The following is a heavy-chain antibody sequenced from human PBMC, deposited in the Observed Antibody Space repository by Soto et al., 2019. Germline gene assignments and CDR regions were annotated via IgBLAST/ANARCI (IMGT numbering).Heavy chain of an antibody. CDR1: GGSLSNYY. J-gene: IGHJ5*02. V-gene: IGHV4-4*07. CDR2: IYASGNT. CDR3: ARGSLQFDP. Sequence: ETLSLTCTVSGGSLSNYYWSWIRQPAGKGLEWIGRIYASGNTNYKSSLKSRVTMSVDTSKNQFSLKLNSLAAADTAVYYCARGSLQFDPWGQGTLVTVSS.